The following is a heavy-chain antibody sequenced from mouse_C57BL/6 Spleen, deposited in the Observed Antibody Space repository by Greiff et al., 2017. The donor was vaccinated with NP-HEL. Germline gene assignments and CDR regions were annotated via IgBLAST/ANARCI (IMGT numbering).Heavy chain of an antibody. Sequence: QVQLQQSDAELVKPGASVKISCKVSGYTFTDHTIHWMKQRPEQGLEWIGYIYPRDGSTKYNEKFKGKATLTSDKSSSTAYMQLNSLTSEDSAVYFGANRAYSNYLVDYWGQGTTLTVSS. J-gene: IGHJ2*01. CDR3: ANRAYSNYLVDY. CDR2: IYPRDGST. V-gene: IGHV1-78*01. D-gene: IGHD2-5*01. CDR1: GYTFTDHT.